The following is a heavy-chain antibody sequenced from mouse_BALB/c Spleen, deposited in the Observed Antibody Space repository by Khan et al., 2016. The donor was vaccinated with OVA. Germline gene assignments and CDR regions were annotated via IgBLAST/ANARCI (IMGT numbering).Heavy chain of an antibody. D-gene: IGHD2-1*01. CDR3: TGQGNVAWFTY. CDR1: GYSFTSYY. CDR2: IDPFSGGT. J-gene: IGHJ3*01. V-gene: IGHV1S135*01. Sequence: VQLQQSGPELMKPGASVTITCKASGYSFTSYYIHWVMQSHGKSLEWIGYIDPFSGGTTYNQKFKGKATLTVDKSSSTAYLHLSNLTSEASAVSYCTGQGNVAWFTYWGQGTLVTVSA.